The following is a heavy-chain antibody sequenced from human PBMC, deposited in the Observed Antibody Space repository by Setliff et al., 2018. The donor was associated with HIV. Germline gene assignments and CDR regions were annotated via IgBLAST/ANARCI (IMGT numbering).Heavy chain of an antibody. CDR1: GGSFTSSTYY. J-gene: IGHJ4*02. D-gene: IGHD3-9*01. CDR3: ARSLGTIWGYDY. V-gene: IGHV4-39*07. CDR2: FHYSGST. Sequence: SETLSLTCNVSGGSFTSSTYYWGWIRQPPGKGLEWIGSFHYSGSTNYNPSLKSRVTISVDTSKNQFSLNLSSVTAADTAVYYCARSLGTIWGYDYWGQGTLVTVSS.